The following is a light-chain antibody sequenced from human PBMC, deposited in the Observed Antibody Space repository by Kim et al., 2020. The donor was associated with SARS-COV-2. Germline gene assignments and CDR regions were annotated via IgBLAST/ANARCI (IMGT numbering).Light chain of an antibody. CDR1: SSNIGNNY. J-gene: IGLJ3*02. CDR3: ATWDTSLSAGV. V-gene: IGLV1-51*01. CDR2: DND. Sequence: GQRVTISCSGSSSNIGNNYVSLYQQLPGTAPKLLIYDNDKRVSGIPDRFSGSKSGTSATLGITGLRTGDEADYYCATWDTSLSAGVFGGGTQLTVL.